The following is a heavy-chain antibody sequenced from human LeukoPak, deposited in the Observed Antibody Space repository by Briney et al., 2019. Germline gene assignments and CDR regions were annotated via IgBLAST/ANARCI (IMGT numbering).Heavy chain of an antibody. Sequence: PSETLSLTCTVSGGSISSGGYYWSWIRQHPGKGLEWIGYIYYSGSTYYNPSLKSRVTISVDTSKNQFSLKLSSVTAADTAVYYCARARVITFGGVIVPGPWGQGTLVTVSS. CDR2: IYYSGST. V-gene: IGHV4-31*03. D-gene: IGHD3-16*02. J-gene: IGHJ5*02. CDR3: ARARVITFGGVIVPGP. CDR1: GGSISSGGYY.